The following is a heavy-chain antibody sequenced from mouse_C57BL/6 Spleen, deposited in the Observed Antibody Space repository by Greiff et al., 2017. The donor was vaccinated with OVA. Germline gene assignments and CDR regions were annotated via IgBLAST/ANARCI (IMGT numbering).Heavy chain of an antibody. Sequence: VQLQQSGPELVKPGASVKISCKASGYSFTSYYIHWVKQRPGQGLEWIGWIYPGSGNTKYNEKFKGKATLTADTSSSTAYMQLSSLTSEDSAVYYCARSSTVVATGFDYWGQGTTLTVSS. V-gene: IGHV1-66*01. D-gene: IGHD1-1*01. J-gene: IGHJ2*01. CDR1: GYSFTSYY. CDR2: IYPGSGNT. CDR3: ARSSTVVATGFDY.